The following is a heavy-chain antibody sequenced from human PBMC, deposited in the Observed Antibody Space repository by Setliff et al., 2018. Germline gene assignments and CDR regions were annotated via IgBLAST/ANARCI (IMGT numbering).Heavy chain of an antibody. J-gene: IGHJ6*03. CDR1: GESIRSNNW. CDR2: IYQSGTT. D-gene: IGHD3-3*01. V-gene: IGHV4-4*01. Sequence: SETLSLTCTVSGESIRSNNWWNWVRQPPGKGLEWIGDIYQSGTTNYNPSLKSRVTISADTSKNQFSLKLSSVTAADTAVYCCARVSGFLYMDVWGKGTTVTVSS. CDR3: ARVSGFLYMDV.